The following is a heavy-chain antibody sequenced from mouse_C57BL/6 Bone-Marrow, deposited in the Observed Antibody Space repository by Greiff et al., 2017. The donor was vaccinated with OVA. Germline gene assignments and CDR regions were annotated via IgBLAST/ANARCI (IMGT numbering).Heavy chain of an antibody. V-gene: IGHV7-3*01. CDR1: GFTFTDYY. CDR2: IRNKANGYTT. J-gene: IGHJ4*01. CDR3: ARYPYYYAMDY. Sequence: EVKLMESGGGLVQPGGSLSLSCAASGFTFTDYYMSWVRQPPGKALEWLGFIRNKANGYTTAYSASVKGRFSNSRNNSQSILCLLMTALRAMDSATKYGARYPYYYAMDYWGQGTTLTVSS.